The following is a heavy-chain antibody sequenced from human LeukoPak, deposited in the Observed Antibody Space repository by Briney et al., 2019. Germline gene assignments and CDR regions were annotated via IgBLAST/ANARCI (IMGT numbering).Heavy chain of an antibody. J-gene: IGHJ4*02. CDR2: ISYDGSNK. V-gene: IGHV3-30-3*01. CDR1: GFTFSSYA. D-gene: IGHD3-22*01. CDR3: ARGPPTYYYDSSGYYGDY. Sequence: GGSLRLSCAASGFTFSSYAMSWVCQAPGKGLEWVAVISYDGSNKYYADSVKGRFTISRDNSKNTLYLQMNSLRAEDTAVYYCARGPPTYYYDSSGYYGDYWGQGTLVTVSS.